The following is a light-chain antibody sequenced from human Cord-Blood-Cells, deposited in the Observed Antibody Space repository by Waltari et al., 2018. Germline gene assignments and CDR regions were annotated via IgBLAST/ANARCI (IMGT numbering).Light chain of an antibody. CDR2: DVS. CDR1: SSDGGGFKY. J-gene: IGLJ1*01. Sequence: QSALTQPASVSGSPGQSITLPCTGTSSDGGGFKYVSWYQQHPGKAPKLMIYDVSNRPSGVSNRFSGSKSGNTASLTISGLQAEDEADYYCSSYTSSSTLVFGTGTKVTVL. V-gene: IGLV2-14*01. CDR3: SSYTSSSTLV.